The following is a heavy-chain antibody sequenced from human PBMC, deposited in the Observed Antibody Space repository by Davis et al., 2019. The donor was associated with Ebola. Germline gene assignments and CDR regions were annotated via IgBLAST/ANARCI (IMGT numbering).Heavy chain of an antibody. CDR2: INHSGST. CDR1: GGSFSGYY. D-gene: IGHD6-25*01. J-gene: IGHJ6*03. V-gene: IGHV4-34*01. Sequence: PSETLSLTCADYGGSFSGYYWSWIRQPPGKGLEWIGEINHSGSTNYNPSLKSRVTISVDTSKNQFSLKLSSVTAADTAVYYCAREIRRRGYNNYYMDVWGKGTTVTVSS. CDR3: AREIRRRGYNNYYMDV.